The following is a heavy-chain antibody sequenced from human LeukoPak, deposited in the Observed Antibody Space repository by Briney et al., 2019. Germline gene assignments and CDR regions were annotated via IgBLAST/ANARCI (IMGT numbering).Heavy chain of an antibody. CDR1: GFTFRSYD. J-gene: IGHJ4*02. V-gene: IGHV3-30*03. D-gene: IGHD4-17*01. CDR3: ARPTYGDYPFDY. CDR2: ISYDGSNK. Sequence: GGSLRLSCAASGFTFRSYDTHWVRQAPGKGLEWVAVISYDGSNKYYADFVKGRFTISRDNAKNSLYLQMNSLRAEDTAVYYCARPTYGDYPFDYWGQGTLVTVSS.